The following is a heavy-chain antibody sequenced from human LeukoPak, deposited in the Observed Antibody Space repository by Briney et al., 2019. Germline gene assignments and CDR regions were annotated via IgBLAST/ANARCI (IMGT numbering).Heavy chain of an antibody. CDR3: ARRQFSFYYYMDV. Sequence: KPSETLSLTCTVSGGSISSYYWSWIRQPAGKGLEYIGRIHTSGSTNYNPSLKSRVTISVDTSKNQFSLKLSSVTAADTAVYYCARRQFSFYYYMDVWGKGTTVTVSS. CDR1: GGSISSYY. V-gene: IGHV4-4*07. J-gene: IGHJ6*03. CDR2: IHTSGST. D-gene: IGHD3-3*01.